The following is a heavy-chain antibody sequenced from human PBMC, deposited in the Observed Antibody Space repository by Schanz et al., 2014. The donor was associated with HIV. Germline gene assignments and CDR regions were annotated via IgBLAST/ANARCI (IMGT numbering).Heavy chain of an antibody. J-gene: IGHJ6*02. Sequence: EVQLVESGGGLVKPGRSLRLSCTASGFTFSDYPMSWLRQAPGKGLEWVGFIRSKPYGGTPDYAASVKGRFTISRDDSKNSVYLQMNSLNIEDTAVYYCRGYRFYYGVDFWGQGTTVTVSS. CDR2: IRSKPYGGTP. D-gene: IGHD5-18*01. CDR1: GFTFSDYP. V-gene: IGHV3-49*05. CDR3: RGYRFYYGVDF.